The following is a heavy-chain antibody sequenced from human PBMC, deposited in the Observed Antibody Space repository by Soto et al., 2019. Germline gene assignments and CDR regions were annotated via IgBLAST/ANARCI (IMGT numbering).Heavy chain of an antibody. CDR1: GGTFSSYA. CDR3: ASVSPRMGRYGLGGY. D-gene: IGHD5-18*01. J-gene: IGHJ4*02. Sequence: QVQLVQSGAEVKKPGSSVKVSCKASGGTFSSYAISWVRQAPGQGLEWMGGIIPIFGTANYAQKFQGRVTVTADESTSTAYMELSSLRSEDTGVYYCASVSPRMGRYGLGGYWGQGTLVTVSS. CDR2: IIPIFGTA. V-gene: IGHV1-69*12.